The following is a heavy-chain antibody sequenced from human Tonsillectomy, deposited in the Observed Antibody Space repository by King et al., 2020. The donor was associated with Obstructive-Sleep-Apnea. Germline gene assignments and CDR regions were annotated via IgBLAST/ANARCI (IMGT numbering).Heavy chain of an antibody. J-gene: IGHJ4*02. D-gene: IGHD6-19*01. CDR2: ISGCGGSK. V-gene: IGHV3-23*04. CDR3: AKDRKNIAVAGTDL. Sequence: VQLVESGGGLVQPGGSLRLSCAASGFTFSSYAMSWVRQAPGKGLEWVSGISGCGGSKYYADSVKGRFTISRDNSKNTLYLQLNSLRAEDTAVYYCAKDRKNIAVAGTDLWGQGTLVTVSS. CDR1: GFTFSSYA.